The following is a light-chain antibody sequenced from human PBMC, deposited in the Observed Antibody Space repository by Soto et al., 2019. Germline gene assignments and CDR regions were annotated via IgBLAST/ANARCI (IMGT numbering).Light chain of an antibody. J-gene: IGLJ2*01. CDR2: DNN. CDR3: HSYDVSLSGPV. CDR1: SSNIGAGYD. V-gene: IGLV1-40*01. Sequence: QTVVTQPPSVSGAPGQRVTISCTGSSSNIGAGYDVHWYQQLPGTAPKVLIYDNNSRPSGVPGRFSGSKSGTSASLAITGLQAEDEAEYYCHSYDVSLSGPVFGGGTQLTVL.